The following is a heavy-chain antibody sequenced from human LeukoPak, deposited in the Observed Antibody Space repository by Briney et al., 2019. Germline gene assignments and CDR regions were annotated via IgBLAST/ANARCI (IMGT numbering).Heavy chain of an antibody. V-gene: IGHV3-74*01. Sequence: GGSLRLSCAASGFTFSSYWMHWVRQAPGKGLVWVSRIESDGSSTTYADSVKGRFTIPRDNAKNTLYLQMNSLGAEDTAVYYCARGPATALCDYWGQGTLVTASS. J-gene: IGHJ4*02. CDR1: GFTFSSYW. CDR3: ARGPATALCDY. CDR2: IESDGSST. D-gene: IGHD2-21*02.